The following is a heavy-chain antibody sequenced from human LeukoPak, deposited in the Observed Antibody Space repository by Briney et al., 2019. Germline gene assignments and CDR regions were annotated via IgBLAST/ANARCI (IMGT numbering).Heavy chain of an antibody. CDR2: IYPGDSDT. CDR1: GYSFTTYW. V-gene: IGHV5-51*01. J-gene: IGHJ5*02. Sequence: GASLQISCKGSGYSFTTYWIVWVRQMPGKGLEWMGIIYPGDSDTRYSPSFQGQVTISADKSINTAYLQWSSLKASDTATYYCARHASEYSSSSWLDPWGQGTLVTVSS. D-gene: IGHD6-6*01. CDR3: ARHASEYSSSSWLDP.